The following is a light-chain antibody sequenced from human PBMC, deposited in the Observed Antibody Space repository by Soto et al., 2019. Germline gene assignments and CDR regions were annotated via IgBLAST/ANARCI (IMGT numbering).Light chain of an antibody. CDR3: QQSHTART. J-gene: IGKJ1*01. CDR1: QTISSW. Sequence: DIQMTQSPSTLSGSVGDRVTITCRASQTISSWLAWYQQKPGKAPKLLIYKASTLKSGVPSRFSGSGSGTEFTLTISSLQPDDFATYFCQQSHTARTFGQGTKVEIK. V-gene: IGKV1-5*03. CDR2: KAS.